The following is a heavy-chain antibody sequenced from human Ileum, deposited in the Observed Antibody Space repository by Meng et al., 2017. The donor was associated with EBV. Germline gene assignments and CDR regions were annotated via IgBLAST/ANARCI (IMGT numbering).Heavy chain of an antibody. V-gene: IGHV4-4*02. CDR3: ADPPSGF. Sequence: QVQLQESGPGVVNPSGALSLTCVVSGGSITSLNHNLWNWVRHAPGKGLEWIGEIHNSGTTNYNPSFESRVSISLDTSRNQFSLMLTSVTAADTAVYYCADPPSGFWGQGILVTVSA. CDR1: GGSITSLNHNL. J-gene: IGHJ4*02. D-gene: IGHD3-10*01. CDR2: IHNSGTT.